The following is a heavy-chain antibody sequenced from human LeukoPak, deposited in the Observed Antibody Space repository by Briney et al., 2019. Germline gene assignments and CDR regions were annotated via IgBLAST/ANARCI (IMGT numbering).Heavy chain of an antibody. V-gene: IGHV1-2*02. CDR1: GYTFTGYY. J-gene: IGHJ4*02. D-gene: IGHD3-10*01. CDR2: LNTNNNGT. Sequence: ASVKVSCKASGYTFTGYYMHWVRQAPGQGLEWMGWLNTNNNGTNYAQKFKGRVTMTRETYISTAYMELRRLRSDDTAVYYCARSLLWSPPTDYWGQGTLVTVSS. CDR3: ARSLLWSPPTDY.